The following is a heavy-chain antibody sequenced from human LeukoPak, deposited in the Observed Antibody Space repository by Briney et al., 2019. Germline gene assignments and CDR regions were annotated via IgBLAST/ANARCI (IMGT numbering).Heavy chain of an antibody. Sequence: GASVKVSCKAPGYTFTSYYMHWVRQAPGQGLEWMGVVNPSGGSTSYAQKFQGRVTMTRDTSTSTVYMELSSLRSEDTAVYYCARSDGSGGFDYWGQGTLVTVSS. V-gene: IGHV1-46*01. J-gene: IGHJ4*02. D-gene: IGHD3-10*01. CDR3: ARSDGSGGFDY. CDR1: GYTFTSYY. CDR2: VNPSGGST.